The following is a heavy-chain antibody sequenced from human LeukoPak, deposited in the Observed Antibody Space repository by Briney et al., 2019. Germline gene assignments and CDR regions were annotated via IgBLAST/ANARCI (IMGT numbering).Heavy chain of an antibody. CDR2: IKSKTDGGTT. CDR1: GFTFSSYA. J-gene: IGHJ4*02. D-gene: IGHD3-22*01. Sequence: GGSLRLSCAVSGFTFSSYAMHWVRQAPGKGLEWVGRIKSKTDGGTTGYAAPVKGRFTISRDDSKITLYLQMSSLKTEDTAVYYCTTEGSGYYFHYWGQGTLVTVSS. V-gene: IGHV3-15*01. CDR3: TTEGSGYYFHY.